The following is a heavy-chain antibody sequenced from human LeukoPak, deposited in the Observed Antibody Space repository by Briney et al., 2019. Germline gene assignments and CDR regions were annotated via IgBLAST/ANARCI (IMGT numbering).Heavy chain of an antibody. D-gene: IGHD2-15*01. CDR1: GGSISNYY. CDR3: AXXAXXXSIDX. CDR2: INYSGST. J-gene: IGHJ4*01. Sequence: PSETLSLTCTVSGGSISNYYWSWIRQPPGKGLEWIGYINYSGSTTYNPSLKSRVTISVDTSKKQFSLKLTSATAADTAVYYCAXXAXXXSIDXXGXXXVVTX. V-gene: IGHV4-59*08.